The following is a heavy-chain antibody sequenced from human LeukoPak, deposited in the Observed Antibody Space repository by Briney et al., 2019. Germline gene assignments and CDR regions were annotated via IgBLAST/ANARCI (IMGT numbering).Heavy chain of an antibody. Sequence: TSSETLSLTCTVSGGSISSYYWRWIRQPPGKGLGWVGYIYYSGSPNYNPSLKSRVTISVDTSKNQFSLKLSSLTAEDTAVYYCARDRRFTDYLDVWGKGTTVTVSS. J-gene: IGHJ6*03. V-gene: IGHV4-59*01. CDR2: IYYSGSP. D-gene: IGHD3-3*01. CDR3: ARDRRFTDYLDV. CDR1: GGSISSYY.